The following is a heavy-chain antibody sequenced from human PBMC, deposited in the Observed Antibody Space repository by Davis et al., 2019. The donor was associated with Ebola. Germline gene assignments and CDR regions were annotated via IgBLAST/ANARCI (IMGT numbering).Heavy chain of an antibody. CDR2: IYPDDSDT. V-gene: IGHV5-51*01. Sequence: GESLKISCQASGYNFPSYWIGWVRQQSGEGLEWMGIIYPDDSDTRYSPSFQGQVTISVDKSIDTAYLQWSSLKASDTATYYCARTTGIGMSYWGQGTLVTVSS. D-gene: IGHD1-1*01. CDR1: GYNFPSYW. CDR3: ARTTGIGMSY. J-gene: IGHJ4*02.